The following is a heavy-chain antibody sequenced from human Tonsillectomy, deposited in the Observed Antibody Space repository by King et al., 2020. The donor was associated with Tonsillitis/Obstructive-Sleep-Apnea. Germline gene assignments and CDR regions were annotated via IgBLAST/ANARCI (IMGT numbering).Heavy chain of an antibody. CDR3: ARRGVVVPAATKYSYYYGMDV. CDR1: GYSFTSYW. J-gene: IGHJ6*02. D-gene: IGHD2-2*01. V-gene: IGHV5-51*03. Sequence: QLVQSGAEVKKPGESLKISCKGSGYSFTSYWIGWVRQMPGKGLEWMGIIYPGDSDTRYSPSFQGQVTISADKSISTAYLQWSSLKASDTAMYYCARRGVVVPAATKYSYYYGMDVWGQGTTVTVSS. CDR2: IYPGDSDT.